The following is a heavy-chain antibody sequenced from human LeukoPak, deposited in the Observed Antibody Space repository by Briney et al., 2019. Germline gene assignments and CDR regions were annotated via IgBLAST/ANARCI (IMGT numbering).Heavy chain of an antibody. D-gene: IGHD3-16*02. CDR3: ARADIWGTYRIDY. Sequence: GRSLTLSCAASGFTFRIYGMHWVRQAPGKGLEWVAGIWYDGSNKYYVDSVKGRFTISRDNSKNTLYLQMNSLRAEDTAVYYCARADIWGTYRIDYWGQGALVTVSS. V-gene: IGHV3-33*01. CDR2: IWYDGSNK. CDR1: GFTFRIYG. J-gene: IGHJ4*02.